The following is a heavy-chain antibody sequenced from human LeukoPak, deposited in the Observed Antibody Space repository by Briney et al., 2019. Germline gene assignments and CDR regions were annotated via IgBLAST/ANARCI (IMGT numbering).Heavy chain of an antibody. J-gene: IGHJ4*02. D-gene: IGHD6-6*01. CDR3: ARMDSSSSEYFDY. CDR2: IHYSGST. CDR1: GGSISSYY. Sequence: SETLSLTCTVSGGSISSYYWSWIRQPPGKGLEWIGYIHYSGSTNYSPSLKSRVTISVDTSKNQFSLKLSSVTAADTAVYYCARMDSSSSEYFDYWGQGTLVTVSS. V-gene: IGHV4-59*01.